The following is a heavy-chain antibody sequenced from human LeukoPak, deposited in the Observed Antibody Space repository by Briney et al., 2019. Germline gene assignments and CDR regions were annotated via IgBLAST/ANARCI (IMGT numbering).Heavy chain of an antibody. J-gene: IGHJ4*02. CDR2: IKQDESER. CDR3: ARDYKGYFDTSGHLVY. D-gene: IGHD3-22*01. Sequence: GGSLRLSCVTSGFIFSDYWMTWVRQAPGKGLEWVANIKQDESERYYVDSVEGRFTISRDNAKNSLYLQMSDLRVEDTAVYYCARDYKGYFDTSGHLVYWGQGTLLTVSS. V-gene: IGHV3-7*01. CDR1: GFIFSDYW.